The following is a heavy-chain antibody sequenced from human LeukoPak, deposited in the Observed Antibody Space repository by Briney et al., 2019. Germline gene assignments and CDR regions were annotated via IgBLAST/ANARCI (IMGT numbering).Heavy chain of an antibody. CDR1: GFTFSSYS. CDR3: AKEASITMIVVVISTFDY. D-gene: IGHD3-22*01. J-gene: IGHJ4*02. V-gene: IGHV3-23*01. Sequence: GGSLRLSCAASGFTFSSYSMNWVRQAPGKGLEWVSAISGSGGSTYYADSVKGRFTISRDNSKNTLYLQMNSLRAEDTAVYYCAKEASITMIVVVISTFDYWGQGTLVTVSS. CDR2: ISGSGGST.